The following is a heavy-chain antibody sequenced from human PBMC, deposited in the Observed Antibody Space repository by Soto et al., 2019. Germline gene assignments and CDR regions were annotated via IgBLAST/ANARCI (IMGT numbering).Heavy chain of an antibody. CDR1: GFTLSSCG. J-gene: IGHJ4*02. D-gene: IGHD6-19*01. CDR2: ITYDGGSE. V-gene: IGHV3-30*18. Sequence: QVQVVESGGGVVQHGRSLRLSCAASGFTLSSCGMHWVRQAPGKGLEWVGVITYDGGSEHYADFVKGRFTISRDSSGNTVYLQMNSLRVEDSAVYYCAKEQSSGYYRVVDYWGQGTLVTVSS. CDR3: AKEQSSGYYRVVDY.